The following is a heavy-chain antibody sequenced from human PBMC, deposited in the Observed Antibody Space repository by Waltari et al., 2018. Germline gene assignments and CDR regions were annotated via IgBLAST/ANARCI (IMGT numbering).Heavy chain of an antibody. CDR2: IYYSGRT. Sequence: QLQLQESGPGLVKPSETLSLTCTVSGGSISSSSYYWGWIRQPPGKGLEWIGSIYYSGRTYYNPSRKSRVTISVDTSKNQFSLKLSSVTAADTAVYYCARDDSSGYGRIYAFDIWGQGTMVTVSS. J-gene: IGHJ3*02. D-gene: IGHD3-22*01. CDR1: GGSISSSSYY. V-gene: IGHV4-39*07. CDR3: ARDDSSGYGRIYAFDI.